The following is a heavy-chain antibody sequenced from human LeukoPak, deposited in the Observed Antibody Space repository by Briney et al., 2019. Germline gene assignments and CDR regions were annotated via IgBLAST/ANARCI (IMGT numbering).Heavy chain of an antibody. CDR3: AKELGVAGTFNY. D-gene: IGHD6-19*01. CDR2: ISGSGGST. Sequence: PGGSLRLSCAASGFTHSSYAMSWVRQAPGKGLEWVSAISGSGGSTYYPDSVKGRLTIPRDNSKNTLYLQMNSLRAEATAVYYCAKELGVAGTFNYWGHGTLVTVSS. J-gene: IGHJ4*01. CDR1: GFTHSSYA. V-gene: IGHV3-23*01.